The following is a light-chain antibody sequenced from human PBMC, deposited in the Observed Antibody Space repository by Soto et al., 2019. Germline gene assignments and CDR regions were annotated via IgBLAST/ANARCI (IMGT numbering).Light chain of an antibody. CDR3: QSYDSSLSVSYV. J-gene: IGLJ1*01. Sequence: QSVLTQPPSVSGAPGQRVTISCTGSSSNIGAGYDVHWYQQLPGTAPKLLIYGNSNRPSGVPDRFSGSKSGTSVSLAITGLQAEDEADYYCQSYDSSLSVSYVFGTGTKLTVL. V-gene: IGLV1-40*01. CDR2: GNS. CDR1: SSNIGAGYD.